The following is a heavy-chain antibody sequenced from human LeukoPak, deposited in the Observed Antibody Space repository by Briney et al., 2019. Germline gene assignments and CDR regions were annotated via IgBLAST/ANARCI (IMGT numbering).Heavy chain of an antibody. V-gene: IGHV1-2*02. CDR1: GYTFTGYY. CDR2: INPNSGGT. D-gene: IGHD5-18*01. J-gene: IGHJ1*01. Sequence: ASVKVSCKASGYTFTGYYIHWVRQAPGQGLEWMGWINPNSGGTNYAQKFQGRVTMTRDTSISTAYMELSRLKSDDTAVYYCARGSFSADAPLVLDYFHHWGQGTLVTVSS. CDR3: ARGSFSADAPLVLDYFHH.